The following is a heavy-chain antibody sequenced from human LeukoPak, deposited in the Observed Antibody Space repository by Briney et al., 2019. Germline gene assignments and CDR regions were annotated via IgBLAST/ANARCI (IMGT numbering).Heavy chain of an antibody. J-gene: IGHJ4*02. CDR3: ARARQARGSYLIDY. D-gene: IGHD1-26*01. CDR1: GASISNSNW. V-gene: IGHV4-4*02. Sequence: SGTLSLTCAVTGASISNSNWWTWVRQPPGKGLEWIGEIYHSGSTNYKTSLKSRATISVDKSKNQFSLKLSSVTAADTAVYYCARARQARGSYLIDYWGQGTLVTVSS. CDR2: IYHSGST.